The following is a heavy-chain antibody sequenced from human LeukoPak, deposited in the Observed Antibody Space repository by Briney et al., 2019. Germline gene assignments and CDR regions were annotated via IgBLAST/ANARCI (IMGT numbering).Heavy chain of an antibody. CDR2: ISSSSSYI. CDR3: ARDRVVTATYFDY. V-gene: IGHV3-21*01. J-gene: IGHJ4*02. CDR1: GFTSSSYS. D-gene: IGHD2-21*02. Sequence: PGGSLRLSCAASGFTSSSYSMNWVRQAPGKGLEWVSSISSSSSYIYYADSVKGRFTISRDNAKNSLYLQMNSLRAEDTAVYYCARDRVVTATYFDYWGQGTLVTVSS.